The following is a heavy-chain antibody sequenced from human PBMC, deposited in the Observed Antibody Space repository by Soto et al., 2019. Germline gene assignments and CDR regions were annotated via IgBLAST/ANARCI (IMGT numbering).Heavy chain of an antibody. CDR3: AKFGREAFDV. CDR2: ISYSGST. Sequence: QVQLQESGPGLVKPSQTMSLTCTVSGGSISSDGHYWNWVRQHPEKGLEWIAYISYSGSTFHNPSLKSRVTISTDTSKIQFSLTLSSVTSADTAVYYCAKFGREAFDVWGQGTAVTVSS. V-gene: IGHV4-31*03. D-gene: IGHD3-3*01. CDR1: GGSISSDGHY. J-gene: IGHJ3*01.